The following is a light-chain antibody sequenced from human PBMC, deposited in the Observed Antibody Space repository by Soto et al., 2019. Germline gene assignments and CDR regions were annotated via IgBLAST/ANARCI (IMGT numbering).Light chain of an antibody. CDR3: GTLYSSLSGGSYV. Sequence: QSVLTQPPSVSAAPGQSVTISCSGSSSNIGNNYVSWYQQLPGTAPKLLIYENKKRPSGIPDRFSGSKSGTSATLGITGLQTGDEADYYCGTLYSSLSGGSYVFGTGTKLTVL. J-gene: IGLJ1*01. V-gene: IGLV1-51*02. CDR1: SSNIGNNY. CDR2: ENK.